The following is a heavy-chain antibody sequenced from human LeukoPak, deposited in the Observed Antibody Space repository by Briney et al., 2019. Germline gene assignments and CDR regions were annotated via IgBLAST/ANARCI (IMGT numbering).Heavy chain of an antibody. Sequence: PSETLSLTCIVSGASTSRFYWSWIRQPPGKGLEWIGYIYNGGSTKYNPSLKSRVTISVETSKNQFSLKLTSLTAADTATYYCAQTTGWPGFDYWGQGALVRVSS. CDR3: AQTTGWPGFDY. CDR2: IYNGGST. D-gene: IGHD6-19*01. CDR1: GASTSRFY. V-gene: IGHV4-59*08. J-gene: IGHJ4*02.